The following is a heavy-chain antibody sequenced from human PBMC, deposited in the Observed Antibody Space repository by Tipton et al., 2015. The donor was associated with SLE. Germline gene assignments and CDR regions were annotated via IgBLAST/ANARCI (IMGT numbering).Heavy chain of an antibody. V-gene: IGHV4-59*12. Sequence: TLSLTCTVSGGSLSSYYWSWIRQPPGKGLEWIGSIYHSGSTYYNPSLKSRVTISVDTSKNQFSLKLSSVTAADTAVYYCARRDSGENIAAADDAFDIWGQGTMVTVSS. CDR1: GGSLSSYY. J-gene: IGHJ3*02. CDR3: ARRDSGENIAAADDAFDI. CDR2: IYHSGST. D-gene: IGHD6-13*01.